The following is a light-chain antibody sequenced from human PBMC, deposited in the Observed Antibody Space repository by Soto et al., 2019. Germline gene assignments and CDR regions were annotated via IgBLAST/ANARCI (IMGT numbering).Light chain of an antibody. J-gene: IGLJ2*01. CDR3: SSSAGSYTLV. Sequence: QSALTQPRSVSGSPGQSVTISCTGTSNDVGGYNFVSWYQQHPGKVPKLFIYDVSRRPSGVPDRFSGSKSANTASLTISCLQADYDAYYYCSSSAGSYTLVFAGGTQLTVL. V-gene: IGLV2-11*01. CDR2: DVS. CDR1: SNDVGGYNF.